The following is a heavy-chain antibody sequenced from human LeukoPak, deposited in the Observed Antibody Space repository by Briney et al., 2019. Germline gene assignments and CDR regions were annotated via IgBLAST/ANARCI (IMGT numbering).Heavy chain of an antibody. J-gene: IGHJ4*02. D-gene: IGHD3-9*01. CDR1: GYTFTGYY. CDR2: INPNSGGT. V-gene: IGHV1-2*02. Sequence: ASVKVSCKASGYTFTGYYMHWVRQAPGQGLEWMGWINPNSGGTNYAQKFQGRVTMTRDTSISTAYMELSRLRSDDTAVYYCARAGGYYDXXXXSRPPYFDYWGQGTLVT. CDR3: ARAGGYYDXXXXSRPPYFDY.